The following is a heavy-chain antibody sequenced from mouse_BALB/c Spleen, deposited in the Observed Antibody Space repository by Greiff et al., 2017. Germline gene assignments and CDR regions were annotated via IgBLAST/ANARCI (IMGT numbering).Heavy chain of an antibody. CDR2: ISTYYGDA. CDR1: GYTFTDYA. Sequence: VQLQQSGAELVRPGVSVKISCKGSGYTFTDYAMHWVKQSHAKSLEWIGVISTYYGDASYNQKFKGKATMTVDKSSSTAYMELARLTSEDSAIYYCAREDYYGSSGAMDYWGQGTSVTVSS. V-gene: IGHV1S137*01. D-gene: IGHD1-1*01. J-gene: IGHJ4*01. CDR3: AREDYYGSSGAMDY.